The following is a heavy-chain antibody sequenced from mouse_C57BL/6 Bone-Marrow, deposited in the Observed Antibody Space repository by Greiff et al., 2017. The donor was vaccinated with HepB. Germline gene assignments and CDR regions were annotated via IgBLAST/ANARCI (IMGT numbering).Heavy chain of an antibody. CDR2: IYWDDDK. J-gene: IGHJ4*01. D-gene: IGHD3-2*02. CDR3: ARRPNLKTAQATADAMDY. CDR1: GFSLSTSGMG. V-gene: IGHV8-12*01. Sequence: QVTLKVSGPGILQSSQTLSLTCSFSGFSLSTSGMGVSWIRQPSGKGLEWLAHIYWDDDKRYNPSLKSRLTISKDTSRNQVFLKITSVDTADTATYYCARRPNLKTAQATADAMDYWGQGTSVTVSS.